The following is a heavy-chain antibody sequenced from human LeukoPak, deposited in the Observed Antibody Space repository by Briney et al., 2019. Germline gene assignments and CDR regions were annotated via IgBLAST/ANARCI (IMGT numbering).Heavy chain of an antibody. J-gene: IGHJ6*03. D-gene: IGHD3-3*01. Sequence: PGRSLRLSCAASGFTFSDYYMSWIRQAPGKGLEWVSYISSSGSTIYYADSVKGRFTISRDNAKNSLYLQMNSLRAEDTAVYYCARDRMDYDFWKLTVYYYMDVWGKGTTVTVSS. CDR2: ISSSGSTI. V-gene: IGHV3-11*04. CDR3: ARDRMDYDFWKLTVYYYMDV. CDR1: GFTFSDYY.